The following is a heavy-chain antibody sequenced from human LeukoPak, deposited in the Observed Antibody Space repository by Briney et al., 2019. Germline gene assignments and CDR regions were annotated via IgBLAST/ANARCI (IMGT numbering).Heavy chain of an antibody. CDR3: ARVAKHFRGGISFYFMDV. CDR2: IHYTGST. J-gene: IGHJ6*03. Sequence: PSETLSLTCTVSGGSISSYYWSWIRQSPGKGLECIGYIHYTGSTNYNPSLKSRVTISVETSKNQFSLKLKSVTAVDTAVYYCARVAKHFRGGISFYFMDVWGKGTTVTISS. D-gene: IGHD3-10*01. CDR1: GGSISSYY. V-gene: IGHV4-59*01.